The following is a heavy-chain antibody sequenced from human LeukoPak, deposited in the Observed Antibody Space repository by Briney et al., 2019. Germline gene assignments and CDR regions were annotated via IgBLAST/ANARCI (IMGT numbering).Heavy chain of an antibody. D-gene: IGHD6-19*01. CDR2: FDPEDGET. J-gene: IGHJ4*02. CDR3: TRALSGCVLCFDY. Sequence: GASVKVSCKVSGYTLTELSMHWVRQAPRKGLEWMGGFDPEDGETIYAQKFQGRVTMTRDTSISTAYMELSSLASEDTAVYYCTRALSGCVLCFDYWGQGTLVTVSS. V-gene: IGHV1-24*01. CDR1: GYTLTELS.